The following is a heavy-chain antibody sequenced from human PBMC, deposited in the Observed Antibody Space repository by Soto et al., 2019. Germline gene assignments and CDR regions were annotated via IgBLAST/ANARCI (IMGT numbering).Heavy chain of an antibody. CDR2: IIPIFGTA. Sequence: GASVKVSCKASGGTFSSYAISWVRQAPGQGLEWMGGIIPIFGTANYAQKFQGRVTITADESTSTAYMELSSLRSEDTAVYYCARVWSSGWYKGSNWFDPWGQGTLVTVSS. V-gene: IGHV1-69*13. CDR3: ARVWSSGWYKGSNWFDP. D-gene: IGHD6-19*01. J-gene: IGHJ5*02. CDR1: GGTFSSYA.